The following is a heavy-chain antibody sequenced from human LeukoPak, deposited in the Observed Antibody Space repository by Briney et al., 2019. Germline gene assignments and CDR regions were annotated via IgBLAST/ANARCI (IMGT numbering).Heavy chain of an antibody. CDR1: GGSISSYY. V-gene: IGHV4-59*08. CDR2: IYYSGST. J-gene: IGHJ4*02. D-gene: IGHD3-22*01. CDR3: ARHSYYDSSGYRFDY. Sequence: SETLSLTCTVSGGSISSYYWSWIRQPPGKGLEWLGYIYYSGSTSYNPSLKSRVTISVDTSKNQFSLKLSSVTAADTAVYYCARHSYYDSSGYRFDYWGQGTLVTVSS.